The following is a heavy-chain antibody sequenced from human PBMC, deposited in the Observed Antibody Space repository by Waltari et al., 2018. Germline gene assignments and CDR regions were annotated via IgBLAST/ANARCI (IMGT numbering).Heavy chain of an antibody. Sequence: QVQLQQWGAGLLKPSETLSLTCAVYGGSFSGYYWSWIRQPPGKGLEWIGEINHSGSTNYNPALNGRVTISVDTSKNQFSLKLSSVTAADTAVYYCARVGLDTMDYWGQGTLVTVSS. CDR2: INHSGST. J-gene: IGHJ4*02. CDR1: GGSFSGYY. CDR3: ARVGLDTMDY. D-gene: IGHD3-10*01. V-gene: IGHV4-34*01.